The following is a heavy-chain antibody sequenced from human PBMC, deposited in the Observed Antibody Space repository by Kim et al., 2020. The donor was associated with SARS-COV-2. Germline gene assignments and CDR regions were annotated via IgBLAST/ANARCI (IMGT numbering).Heavy chain of an antibody. Sequence: SETLSLTCAVSGGSISSSNWWSWVRQPPGKGLEWIGEIYHSGSTNYNPSLKSRVTISVDKSKNQFSLKLSSVTAADTAVYYCARSYCTNGVCYKNKKTPKRHFDYWGQGTLVTVSS. CDR1: GGSISSSNW. CDR2: IYHSGST. D-gene: IGHD2-8*01. J-gene: IGHJ4*02. V-gene: IGHV4-4*02. CDR3: ARSYCTNGVCYKNKKTPKRHFDY.